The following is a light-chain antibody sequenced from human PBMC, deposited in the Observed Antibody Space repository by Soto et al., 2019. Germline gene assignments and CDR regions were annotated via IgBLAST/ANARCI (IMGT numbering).Light chain of an antibody. Sequence: DMQMTQYPSTLSASVGDRVTITCRASQSISSWLAWYQQKAGKAPKLLISAASTLQRGVPSRFRGRGSGTQFTLTISSLQPEDFATYYCQQLNAYPLTFGGGTKVDI. CDR2: AAS. V-gene: IGKV1-9*01. J-gene: IGKJ4*01. CDR3: QQLNAYPLT. CDR1: QSISSW.